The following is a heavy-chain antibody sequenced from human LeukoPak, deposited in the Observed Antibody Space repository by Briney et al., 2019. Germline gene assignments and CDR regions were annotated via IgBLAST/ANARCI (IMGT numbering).Heavy chain of an antibody. Sequence: ASVKVSCKASGYTFTGYYMHWVRQAPGQGLEWIGWINPNSGGTNYAQKFQGRVTMTRDTSISTAYMELSRLRSDDTAVYYCARDLRRPRFGEPTGYWGQGTLVTVSS. J-gene: IGHJ4*02. CDR1: GYTFTGYY. D-gene: IGHD3-10*02. CDR2: INPNSGGT. CDR3: ARDLRRPRFGEPTGY. V-gene: IGHV1-2*02.